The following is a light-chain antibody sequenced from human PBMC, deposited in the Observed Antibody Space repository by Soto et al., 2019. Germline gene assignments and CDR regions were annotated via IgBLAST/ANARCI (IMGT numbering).Light chain of an antibody. J-gene: IGKJ4*01. CDR3: QRYNNWTLT. V-gene: IGKV3-15*01. CDR1: QGIGET. Sequence: EIVLNKSPATVSGSHGERVPISCRASQGIGETLHWYQHKTGKTPRLLIYDTSARATGVPARLSGSRYGPEFTLTINSLKPEDFEIYYCQRYNNWTLTFGGGTKVDI. CDR2: DTS.